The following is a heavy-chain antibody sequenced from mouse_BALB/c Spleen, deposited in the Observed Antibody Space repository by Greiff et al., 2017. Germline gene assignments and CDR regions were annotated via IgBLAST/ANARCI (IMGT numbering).Heavy chain of an antibody. Sequence: EVQGVESGGGLVQPKGSLKLSCAASGFTFNTYAMNWVRQAPGKGLEWVARIRSKSNNYATYYADSVKDRFTISRDDSQSMLYLQMNNLKTEDTAMYYGVRPHGNYGYFDVWGAGTTVTVSS. CDR1: GFTFNTYA. V-gene: IGHV10-1*02. CDR3: VRPHGNYGYFDV. J-gene: IGHJ1*01. CDR2: IRSKSNNYAT. D-gene: IGHD2-1*01.